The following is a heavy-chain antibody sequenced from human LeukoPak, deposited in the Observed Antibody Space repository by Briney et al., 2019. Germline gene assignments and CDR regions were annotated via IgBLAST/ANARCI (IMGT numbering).Heavy chain of an antibody. J-gene: IGHJ4*02. CDR2: ISISSNYI. CDR3: AKAGAVVVVAAKYFDY. D-gene: IGHD2-15*01. V-gene: IGHV3-21*04. CDR1: GFTFSRYS. Sequence: GESLRLSCAASGFTFSRYSMNWVRQAPGKGLEWVSSISISSNYIYYPDSLKGRFTISRDNAKNSLYLQMNSLRAEDTAVYYCAKAGAVVVVAAKYFDYWGQGTLVTVSS.